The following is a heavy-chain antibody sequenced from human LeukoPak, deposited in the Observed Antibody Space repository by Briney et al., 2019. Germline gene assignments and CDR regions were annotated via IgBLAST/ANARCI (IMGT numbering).Heavy chain of an antibody. CDR2: IAGGGDYM. D-gene: IGHD1-14*01. V-gene: IGHV3-21*01. Sequence: GGSLRLSCAASGFTLSDYHMNWVRQAPGKGLEWISSIAGGGDYMYYADSVKGRFTISRDNAKNSLYLQMNSLRAEDTAVYYCARDPSGEDSWGQGTLVTVS. J-gene: IGHJ5*02. CDR1: GFTLSDYH. CDR3: ARDPSGEDS.